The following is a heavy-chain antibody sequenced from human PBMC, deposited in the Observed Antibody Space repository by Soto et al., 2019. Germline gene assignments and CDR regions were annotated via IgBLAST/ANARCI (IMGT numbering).Heavy chain of an antibody. CDR3: ARDGGRQLWLQSTAGYWYFDL. CDR2: IIPIFGTA. D-gene: IGHD5-18*01. J-gene: IGHJ2*01. Sequence: QVQLVQSGAEVKKPGSSVKVSCKASGGTFSSYAISWVRQAPGQGLEWMGGIIPIFGTANYAQKFQGRVTITADESTITDYMEVSSLRSEDTAVYYCARDGGRQLWLQSTAGYWYFDLWGRGTLVTVSS. CDR1: GGTFSSYA. V-gene: IGHV1-69*12.